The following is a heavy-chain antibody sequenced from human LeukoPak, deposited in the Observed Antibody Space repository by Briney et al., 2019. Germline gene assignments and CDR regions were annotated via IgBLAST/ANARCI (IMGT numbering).Heavy chain of an antibody. V-gene: IGHV1-69*01. J-gene: IGHJ6*02. D-gene: IGHD2-2*01. CDR1: GGTFSSYA. CDR2: IIPIFGPA. CDR3: ARAYFIPADFLYYYYGMDV. Sequence: SVKVSCKASGGTFSSYAISWVRQAPGQGLEWMGGIIPIFGPANYAQKFQGRVTMTADESTSTAYMELSSLRSEDTAVYYCARAYFIPADFLYYYYGMDVWGQGTTVTVSS.